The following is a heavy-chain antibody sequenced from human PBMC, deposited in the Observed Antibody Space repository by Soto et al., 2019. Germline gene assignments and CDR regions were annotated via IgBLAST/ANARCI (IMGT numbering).Heavy chain of an antibody. CDR3: ARHDYYDSSGSSYYGMDV. V-gene: IGHV3-21*01. CDR1: GVGFSTYG. D-gene: IGHD3-22*01. CDR2: IDSSGRNI. J-gene: IGHJ6*02. Sequence: PGGSLRLSCAASGVGFSTYGMNWVRQAPGKGPEWVSSIDSSGRNIYYADSVEGRFTTSRDNAKNSLYLQMNGLRAEDTAVYYCARHDYYDSSGSSYYGMDVWGQGTTVTVSS.